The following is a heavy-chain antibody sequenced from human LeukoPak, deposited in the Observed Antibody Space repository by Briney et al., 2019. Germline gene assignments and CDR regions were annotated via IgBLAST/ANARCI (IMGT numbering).Heavy chain of an antibody. V-gene: IGHV4-34*01. CDR3: ARAYGDYGFLGY. D-gene: IGHD4-17*01. Sequence: SETLSLTCAVYGGSFSGYYWSWIRQPPGKGLEWIGEINHSGSTNYNPSLKSRVTISVDTSKNQFSLKLSSVAAADTAVYYCARAYGDYGFLGYWGQGTLVTVSS. CDR1: GGSFSGYY. J-gene: IGHJ4*02. CDR2: INHSGST.